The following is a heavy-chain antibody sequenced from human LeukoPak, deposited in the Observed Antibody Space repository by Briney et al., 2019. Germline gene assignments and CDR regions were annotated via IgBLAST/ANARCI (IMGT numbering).Heavy chain of an antibody. D-gene: IGHD6-19*01. V-gene: IGHV4-59*08. CDR3: ARRTSFLGSGWKPGVGAFDI. Sequence: PSETLSLTCTVSGGSLSSLYWSWVRQPPGKGREWSGYIYYSGSTNYNPSLTGRVPISIDTSKNQFSLKLSSVTAADTAVYYCARRTSFLGSGWKPGVGAFDIWGQGTMVTVSS. CDR2: IYYSGST. CDR1: GGSLSSLY. J-gene: IGHJ3*02.